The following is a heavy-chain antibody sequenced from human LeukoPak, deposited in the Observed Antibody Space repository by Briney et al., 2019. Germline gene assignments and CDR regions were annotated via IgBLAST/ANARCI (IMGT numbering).Heavy chain of an antibody. CDR3: AKGLGYCSGGSCDHDY. V-gene: IGHV3-48*03. D-gene: IGHD2-15*01. CDR1: GFTFSSYE. CDR2: ISSSGSTI. J-gene: IGHJ4*02. Sequence: GGSLRLSCAASGFTFSSYEMNWVRQAPGKGLEWVSYISSSGSTISYADSVKGRFTISRDNAKNSLYLQMNSLRAEDTAVYCCAKGLGYCSGGSCDHDYWGQGTLVSVSS.